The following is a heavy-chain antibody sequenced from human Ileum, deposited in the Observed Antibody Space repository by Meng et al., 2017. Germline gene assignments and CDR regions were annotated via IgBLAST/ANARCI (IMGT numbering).Heavy chain of an antibody. J-gene: IGHJ5*02. CDR3: AGEKPSNYWFDP. Sequence: QVLLVQAGADVKKPGASVKVSCKASGYTFLTFHLHWVRQAPGQGLEWMGTIFSSGSTRYAQKFQGRVTMTRDTSTTTVYMELSSLRSEGTAVYYCAGEKPSNYWFDPWGQGTLVTVSS. D-gene: IGHD4-11*01. CDR2: IFSSGST. V-gene: IGHV1-46*01. CDR1: GYTFLTFH.